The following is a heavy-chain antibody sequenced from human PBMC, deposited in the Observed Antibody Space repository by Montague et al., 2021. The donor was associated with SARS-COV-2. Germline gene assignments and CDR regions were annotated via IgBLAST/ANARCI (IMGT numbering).Heavy chain of an antibody. V-gene: IGHV3-66*02. CDR3: ARDSNGMDV. CDR1: GLTVSSNY. D-gene: IGHD2-21*01. Sequence: SLRLSCAASGLTVSSNYMSWVRQAPGKGLEWVSVIYSGGSTYYADSVKGRFTISRDNSKNTLYLQMNSLRDEDTAVYYCARDSNGMDVWGQGTTVTVSS. J-gene: IGHJ6*02. CDR2: IYSGGST.